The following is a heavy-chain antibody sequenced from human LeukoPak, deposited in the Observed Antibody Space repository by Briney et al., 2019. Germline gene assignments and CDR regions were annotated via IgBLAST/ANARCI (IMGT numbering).Heavy chain of an antibody. D-gene: IGHD3-9*01. CDR2: IKSKTDGGTT. Sequence: EGSLRLSCAASGFTFSVPWMSWVRQAPGKGLEWVGRIKSKTDGGTTDYAAPVKGRFTISRDDSKNTLYLQMNSLKTEDTAVYYCTALGLTGYYAFDYWGQGSLVTVSS. J-gene: IGHJ4*02. V-gene: IGHV3-15*01. CDR3: TALGLTGYYAFDY. CDR1: GFTFSVPW.